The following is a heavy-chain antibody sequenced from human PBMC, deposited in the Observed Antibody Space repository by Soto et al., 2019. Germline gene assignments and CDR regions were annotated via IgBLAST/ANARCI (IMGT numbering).Heavy chain of an antibody. V-gene: IGHV1-69*04. J-gene: IGHJ5*02. Sequence: SVKVSCKASGGTFSSYTISWVRQAPGQGLEWMGRIIPILGIANYAQKFQGRVTITADKSTSTAYMELSSLRSEDTAVYYCARDIRDCSSTSCHLSWFDPWGQGTLVTVSS. CDR3: ARDIRDCSSTSCHLSWFDP. CDR1: GGTFSSYT. D-gene: IGHD2-2*01. CDR2: IIPILGIA.